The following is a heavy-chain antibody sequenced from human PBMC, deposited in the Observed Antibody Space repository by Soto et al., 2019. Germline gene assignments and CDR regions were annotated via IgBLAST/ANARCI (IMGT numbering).Heavy chain of an antibody. V-gene: IGHV1-3*01. Sequence: GASVKVSCKASGYTFTTYAIHWVRLAPGQRPEWMGWISAGIGDTQYSQKFQGRVTITRDTSASTAYMELSSLRSEDTAVYYCGRDFSMVVVAPGNWGQGTLVTVSS. D-gene: IGHD3-22*01. CDR2: ISAGIGDT. CDR1: GYTFTTYA. CDR3: GRDFSMVVVAPGN. J-gene: IGHJ4*02.